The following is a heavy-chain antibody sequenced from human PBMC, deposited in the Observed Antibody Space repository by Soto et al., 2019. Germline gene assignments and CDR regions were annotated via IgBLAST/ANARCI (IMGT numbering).Heavy chain of an antibody. CDR1: GFTFSTYW. J-gene: IGHJ3*01. CDR2: ISLDGSRT. D-gene: IGHD3-22*01. CDR3: VRDRDFYDGRGYASPGDAFDV. V-gene: IGHV3-74*01. Sequence: EVQLVESGGGLVQPGGSLRLSCAVSGFTFSTYWMHWVRQVPGKGLVWVSRISLDGSRTSYADSVKGRFTISRDNAKSTLYLQMRRLRAGDSAVYFCVRDRDFYDGRGYASPGDAFDVWGQGTVVSVSS.